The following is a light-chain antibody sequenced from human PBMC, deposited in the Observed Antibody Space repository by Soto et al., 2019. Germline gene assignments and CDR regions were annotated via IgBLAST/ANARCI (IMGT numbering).Light chain of an antibody. CDR3: QQSYSAPGT. CDR1: QSISTY. J-gene: IGKJ2*01. V-gene: IGKV1-39*01. Sequence: IPMTQSPSSLSASVGDRVTITCRASQSISTYLNWYQQKPGKAPKLLIYAASSLQSGVPSRFSGSGSGTDFTLTITSLQPEDFATYYCQQSYSAPGTFGQGTKLEIK. CDR2: AAS.